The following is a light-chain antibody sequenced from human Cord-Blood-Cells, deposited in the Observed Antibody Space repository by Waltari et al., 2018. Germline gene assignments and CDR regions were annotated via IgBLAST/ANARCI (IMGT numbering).Light chain of an antibody. CDR3: SSYTSSSTPWV. CDR1: SSDVGGYNS. CDR2: DVS. Sequence: QSALIQPASVSGSPGQSITISCTGTSSDVGGYNSVSWYQQHPGKAPKLMIYDVSNRPSGVSNRFSGSKSGNTASLTISGLQAEDEADYYCSSYTSSSTPWVFGGGTKLTVL. J-gene: IGLJ3*02. V-gene: IGLV2-14*01.